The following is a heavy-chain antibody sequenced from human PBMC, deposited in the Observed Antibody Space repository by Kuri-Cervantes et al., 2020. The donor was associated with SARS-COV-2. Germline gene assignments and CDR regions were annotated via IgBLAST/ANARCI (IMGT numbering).Heavy chain of an antibody. CDR2: ISGHRRYI. CDR3: AREDVVQATLRGYYYNNGMDV. Sequence: GESLKISCAASGSAFSDYSMLWFRQAPGKGLEWVSTISGHRRYIIYRDSVKGRFTISRDNARKSLFLQMNSLRPEDTAFYYCAREDVVQATLRGYYYNNGMDVWGQGTTVTVSS. V-gene: IGHV3-21*01. D-gene: IGHD3-10*01. J-gene: IGHJ6*02. CDR1: GSAFSDYS.